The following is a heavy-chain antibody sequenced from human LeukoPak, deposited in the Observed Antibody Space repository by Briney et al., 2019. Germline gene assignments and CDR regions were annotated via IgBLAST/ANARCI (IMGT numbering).Heavy chain of an antibody. CDR1: GGSISSRSYY. Sequence: PSETLSLTCSVSGGSISSRSYYWGWIRQPPGKGLEWIGSIYYSGNTYYNPSLKSRVTISVDTSKNQFSLKLSSVTAADMAVYFCARHAPIKTAVTTSHAFDIWGQGTMVTVSS. CDR2: IYYSGNT. CDR3: ARHAPIKTAVTTSHAFDI. D-gene: IGHD4-17*01. V-gene: IGHV4-39*01. J-gene: IGHJ3*02.